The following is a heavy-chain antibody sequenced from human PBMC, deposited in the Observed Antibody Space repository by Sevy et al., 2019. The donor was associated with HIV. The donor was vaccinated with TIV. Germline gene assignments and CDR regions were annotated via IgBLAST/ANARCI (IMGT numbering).Heavy chain of an antibody. D-gene: IGHD1-26*01. CDR2: IRYDGSNK. Sequence: GGSLRLSCAGSGFTFSRYGIHWVRQAPGKGLAWMSFIRYDGSNKYYVDSVKGRFTISRDNSKNTVYLQMNSLGPEDTAIYYCAKLPRREPLSDSFDIWGQGTMVTVSS. CDR1: GFTFSRYG. J-gene: IGHJ3*02. CDR3: AKLPRREPLSDSFDI. V-gene: IGHV3-30*02.